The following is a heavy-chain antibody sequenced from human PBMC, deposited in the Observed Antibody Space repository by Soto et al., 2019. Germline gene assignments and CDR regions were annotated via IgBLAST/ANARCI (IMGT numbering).Heavy chain of an antibody. V-gene: IGHV3-23*01. CDR1: GFTFSSYA. CDR2: ISGSGGST. CDR3: AEIAAAGTTSPPHY. Sequence: GGSLRLSCAASGFTFSSYAMSWVRQAPGKGLEWVSAISGSGGSTYYADSVKGRFTISRDNSKNTLYLQMNSLRAEDTAVYYCAEIAAAGTTSPPHYWGQGTLVTVSS. D-gene: IGHD6-13*01. J-gene: IGHJ4*02.